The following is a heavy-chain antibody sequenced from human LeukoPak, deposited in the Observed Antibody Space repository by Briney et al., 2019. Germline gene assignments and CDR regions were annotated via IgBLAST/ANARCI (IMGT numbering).Heavy chain of an antibody. D-gene: IGHD6-19*01. V-gene: IGHV4-34*01. CDR2: INNVGSS. CDR1: GGSFSGYF. CDR3: ARAQGRLVPPAY. J-gene: IGHJ4*02. Sequence: SETLSLTCAVYGGSFSGYFWSWIRQSPGKGLEWIWEINNVGSSHYNPSLKSRVTISADTSKKQLSLKLRSVTAADTAVYYCARAQGRLVPPAYWGQGTLVTVSS.